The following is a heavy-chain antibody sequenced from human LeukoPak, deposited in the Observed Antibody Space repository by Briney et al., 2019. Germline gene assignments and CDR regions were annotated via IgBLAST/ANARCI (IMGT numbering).Heavy chain of an antibody. CDR2: IYYSGST. V-gene: IGHV4-39*01. J-gene: IGHJ4*02. CDR3: ARHVGATHDY. Sequence: SETLSLTCTVSGGSISSSSYYWGWLRQLPGKGLEWIGSIYYSGSTYYNPSLKSRVTISVDTSKNQFSLKLSSVTAADTAVYYCARHVGATHDYWGQGTLVTVSS. CDR1: GGSISSSSYY. D-gene: IGHD1-26*01.